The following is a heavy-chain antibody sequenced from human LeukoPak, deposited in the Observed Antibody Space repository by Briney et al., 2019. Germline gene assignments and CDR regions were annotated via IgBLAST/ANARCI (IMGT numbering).Heavy chain of an antibody. V-gene: IGHV3-64*01. CDR2: ISSNGGST. CDR1: GFTFSSYA. CDR3: ARNTSGWYDFDY. Sequence: PGGSLRLSCAASGFTFSSYAMHWVRPAPGKGLEYVSAISSNGGSTYYANSVKGRFTISRDNSKKTLYLQMGSLRAEGMAVYYCARNTSGWYDFDYWGQGTLVTVSS. D-gene: IGHD6-19*01. J-gene: IGHJ4*02.